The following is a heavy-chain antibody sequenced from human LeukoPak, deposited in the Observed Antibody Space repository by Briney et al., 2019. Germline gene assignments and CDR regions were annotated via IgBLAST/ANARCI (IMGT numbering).Heavy chain of an antibody. V-gene: IGHV3-23*01. D-gene: IGHD5/OR15-5a*01. J-gene: IGHJ3*02. CDR2: ISGSDRST. Sequence: PGGSLRLSCAASGFTFSSYAMSWVRQAPGKGLEWVSGISGSDRSTYYADSVKGRFIISRDNSKNTLYLQMNSPRAEDTAVYYCAKDTSVGAFDIWGQGTMVTVSS. CDR3: AKDTSVGAFDI. CDR1: GFTFSSYA.